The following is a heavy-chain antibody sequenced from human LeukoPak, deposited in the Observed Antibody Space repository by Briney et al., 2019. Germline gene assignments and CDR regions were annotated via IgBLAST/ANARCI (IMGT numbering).Heavy chain of an antibody. CDR2: ISDSGNT. CDR1: GFTFSSYG. J-gene: IGHJ4*02. Sequence: GGSLRLSCAASGFTFSSYGMHWVRQAPGKGLEWVSAISDSGNTYHADSVKGRFTISRDSSKNTLFLQMNSLRVEDTALYYCARRAPSHDFDDWGQGTLVTVSS. CDR3: ARRAPSHDFDD. V-gene: IGHV3-23*01.